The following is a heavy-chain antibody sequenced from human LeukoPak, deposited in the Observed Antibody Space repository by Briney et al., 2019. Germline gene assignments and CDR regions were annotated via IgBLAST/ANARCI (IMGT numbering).Heavy chain of an antibody. CDR2: INNSGSP. V-gene: IGHV4-59*12. J-gene: IGHJ4*02. CDR3: ARERYSRSWYPFEF. Sequence: SETLSLTCTVSGGSITNYYWSWIRQSPGKGLEWIGVINNSGSPNYNPSLKGRVSISVDTSKKQFSLKLTSVTAADTAVYFCARERYSRSWYPFEFWGQGTLVTVSS. CDR1: GGSITNYY. D-gene: IGHD6-13*01.